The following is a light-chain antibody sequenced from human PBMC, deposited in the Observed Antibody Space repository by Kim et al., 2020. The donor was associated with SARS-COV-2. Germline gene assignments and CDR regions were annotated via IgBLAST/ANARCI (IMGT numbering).Light chain of an antibody. CDR1: KLGDKY. J-gene: IGLJ1*01. CDR3: QAWDSSTACYV. V-gene: IGLV3-1*01. CDR2: QDS. Sequence: SYELTQPPSVSVSPGQTASITCSGDKLGDKYACWYQQKPGQSPMLVIYQDSKRPSGIPERFSGSNSGNTATLTISGTQAMDEADYYCQAWDSSTACYVFG.